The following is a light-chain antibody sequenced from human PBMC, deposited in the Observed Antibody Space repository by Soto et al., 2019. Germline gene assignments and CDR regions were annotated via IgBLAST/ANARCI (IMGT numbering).Light chain of an antibody. CDR3: TSYLGNDIWV. CDR1: SSDVGAYNY. Sequence: QSALTQPPSASGSPGQSVTLSCTGTSSDVGAYNYVSWYQQYPGKAPKLMIYEVTKRPSGVPDRFSGSISGNTASLTVSGLQAEDEADYYCTSYLGNDIWVFGGGTQLTVL. V-gene: IGLV2-8*01. J-gene: IGLJ3*02. CDR2: EVT.